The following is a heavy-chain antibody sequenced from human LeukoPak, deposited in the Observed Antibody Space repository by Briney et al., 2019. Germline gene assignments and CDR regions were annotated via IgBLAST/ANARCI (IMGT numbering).Heavy chain of an antibody. D-gene: IGHD3-16*01. V-gene: IGHV1-24*01. CDR1: GYTLPELS. Sequence: GASVKVSFKVSGYTLPELSIHWVRQAPGRGLEWMGGFDPENGETVSARRLQGRLTITEDTSSDTAYMELSSLTSEDTAVYYCAASGGYFDYWGQGTLITVSS. CDR3: AASGGYFDY. J-gene: IGHJ4*02. CDR2: FDPENGET.